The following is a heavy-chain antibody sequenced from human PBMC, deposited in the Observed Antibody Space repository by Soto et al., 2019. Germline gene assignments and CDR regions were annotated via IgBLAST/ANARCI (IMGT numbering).Heavy chain of an antibody. CDR3: ASYSGSYYVGYFQH. J-gene: IGHJ1*01. CDR1: GCTFSSYA. V-gene: IGHV3-23*01. Sequence: GGSLRLSCAASGCTFSSYAMSWVRQAPGKGLEWVSAISGSGGSTYYADSVKGRFTISRDNSKNTLYLQMNSLRAEDTAVYYCASYSGSYYVGYFQHWGQGTLVTVSS. CDR2: ISGSGGST. D-gene: IGHD1-26*01.